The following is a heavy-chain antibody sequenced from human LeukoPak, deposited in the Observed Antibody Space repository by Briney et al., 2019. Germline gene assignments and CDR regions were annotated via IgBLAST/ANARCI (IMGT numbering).Heavy chain of an antibody. D-gene: IGHD3-10*01. CDR3: ARVGSGSYLNWFDP. J-gene: IGHJ5*02. V-gene: IGHV1-69*13. CDR2: IIPIFGTA. CDR1: GGTFNSYA. Sequence: GASVKVSCKASGGTFNSYAISWVRQAPGQGLEWMGGIIPIFGTANYAQKFQGRVTITADESTSTAYMELSSLRSEDTAVYYCARVGSGSYLNWFDPWGQGTLVTVSS.